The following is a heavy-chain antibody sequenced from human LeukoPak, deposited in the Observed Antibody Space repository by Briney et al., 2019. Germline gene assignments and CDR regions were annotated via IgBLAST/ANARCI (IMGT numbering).Heavy chain of an antibody. V-gene: IGHV3-64D*06. Sequence: GGSLRLSCSSSGFTFSRYAMHWVRQAPGKGLEYVSAISSSGGSTYYADSVKGRFTISRDNSKDTLYLQMSSLRAEDTTVYYCVKSAGFDWLSPLDAFDIWGQGTMVTVSS. CDR3: VKSAGFDWLSPLDAFDI. CDR1: GFTFSRYA. D-gene: IGHD3-9*01. CDR2: ISSSGGST. J-gene: IGHJ3*02.